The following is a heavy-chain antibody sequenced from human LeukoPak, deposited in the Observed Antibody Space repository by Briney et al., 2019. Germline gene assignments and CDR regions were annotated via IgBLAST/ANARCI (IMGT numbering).Heavy chain of an antibody. CDR3: AKEATTEYYFDY. CDR1: GFTFCSYW. CDR2: IKTDGSRI. D-gene: IGHD1-14*01. Sequence: GGSLRLSCAASGFTFCSYWMQWVRQTPGKGLVWVSRIKTDGSRISYADSVKGRFTISRDNSKNTLYLQMNSLRAEDTAVYYCAKEATTEYYFDYWGQGTLVTVSS. V-gene: IGHV3-74*01. J-gene: IGHJ4*02.